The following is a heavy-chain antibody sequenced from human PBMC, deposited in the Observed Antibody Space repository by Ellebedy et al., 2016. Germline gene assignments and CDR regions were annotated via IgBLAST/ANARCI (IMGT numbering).Heavy chain of an antibody. CDR3: ARVRSPDYSTNYDLDV. CDR2: ISNDGNDE. Sequence: GESLKISXVASGFSFSSYSMNWVRQAQGKGLEWVAAISNDGNDENYGASVKGRFSISRDNSKNRVYLQMSSLRVEDTAVYSCARVRSPDYSTNYDLDVWGQGTTVTVSS. V-gene: IGHV3-30*03. CDR1: GFSFSSYS. J-gene: IGHJ6*02. D-gene: IGHD3-22*01.